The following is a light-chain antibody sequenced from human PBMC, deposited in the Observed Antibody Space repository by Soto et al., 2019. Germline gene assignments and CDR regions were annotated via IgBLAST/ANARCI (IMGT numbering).Light chain of an antibody. CDR3: CSYAAYSHAV. J-gene: IGLJ2*01. CDR1: SSDVGGYNY. CDR2: DVN. V-gene: IGLV2-11*01. Sequence: QSALTQPRSVSGSPGQSVTISCTGTSSDVGGYNYVSWYQQHPGRAPKLMIFDVNKRPSGVPDRFSGSKSGNTASLTISGLQAEDEADYYCCSYAAYSHAVFGRGTKLTVL.